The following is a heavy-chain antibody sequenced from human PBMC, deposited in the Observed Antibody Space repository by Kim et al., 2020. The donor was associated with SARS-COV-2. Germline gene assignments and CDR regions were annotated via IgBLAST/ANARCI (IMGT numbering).Heavy chain of an antibody. Sequence: TTDYAAPVKGRFTISRDDSKNTLYLQMNSLKTEDTAVYYCTTVDVCDFDYWGQGTLVTVSS. CDR2: TT. CDR3: TTVDVCDFDY. V-gene: IGHV3-15*01. J-gene: IGHJ4*02.